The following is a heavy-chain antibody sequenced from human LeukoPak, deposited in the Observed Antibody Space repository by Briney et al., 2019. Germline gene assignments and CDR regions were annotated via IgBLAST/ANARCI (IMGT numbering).Heavy chain of an antibody. CDR2: INPNSGGT. V-gene: IGHV1-2*06. CDR3: ARGARRITMIVVVTLGY. Sequence: ASVKVSCKASGYTFTGYYMHWVRQAPGQGLEWMGRINPNSGGTNHAQKFQGRVTMPRDTSISTAYMELSRLRSDDTAVYYCARGARRITMIVVVTLGYWGQGTLVTVSS. D-gene: IGHD3-22*01. J-gene: IGHJ4*02. CDR1: GYTFTGYY.